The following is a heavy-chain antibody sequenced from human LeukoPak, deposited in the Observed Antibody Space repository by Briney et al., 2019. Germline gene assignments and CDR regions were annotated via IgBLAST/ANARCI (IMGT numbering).Heavy chain of an antibody. CDR2: IILIFGAA. V-gene: IGHV1-69*01. CDR3: ATVYSGSYYFDY. Sequence: SVKVSCKASGGTFSSDAINWVRQAPGQGLEWMGGIILIFGAANYAQEFQGRVTITADESASTVYMELSSLRSDDTAVYYCATVYSGSYYFDYWGQGTLVTVSS. D-gene: IGHD1-26*01. CDR1: GGTFSSDA. J-gene: IGHJ4*02.